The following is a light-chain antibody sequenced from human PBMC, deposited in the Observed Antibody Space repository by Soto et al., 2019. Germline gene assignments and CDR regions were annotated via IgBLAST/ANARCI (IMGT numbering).Light chain of an antibody. CDR3: KQYNSYSQT. J-gene: IGKJ1*01. V-gene: IGKV1-5*01. CDR1: QSISSW. CDR2: DAS. Sequence: GDRVTITCRASQSISSWLAWYQQKPGKAPKLLIYDASSLESGVPSRFSGSGSGTEFTLTISSLQPDDFATYYCKQYNSYSQTLGQGTKVDI.